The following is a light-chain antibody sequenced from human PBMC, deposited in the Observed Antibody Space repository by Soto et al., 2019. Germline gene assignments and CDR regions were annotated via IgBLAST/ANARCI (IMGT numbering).Light chain of an antibody. CDR3: ETWDSNTVV. CDR1: SGHSSYI. Sequence: QAVVTQSSSASASLGSSVKLTCTLSSGHSSYIIAWHQQQPGKAPRYLMKLEGSGSYNKGSGVPDRFSGSSSGADRYLTISTLQFEDEADYYCETWDSNTVVFGGGTQLTVL. V-gene: IGLV4-60*02. J-gene: IGLJ2*01. CDR2: LEGSGSY.